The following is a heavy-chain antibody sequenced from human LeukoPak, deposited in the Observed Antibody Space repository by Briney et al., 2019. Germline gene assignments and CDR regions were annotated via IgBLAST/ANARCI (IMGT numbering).Heavy chain of an antibody. J-gene: IGHJ6*02. CDR3: ARDSTYTMDL. Sequence: QTGGSLRLSCAASGFTFSSYGMHWVRQAPGKGLVWVSCIKSYADGSGTTYADSVKGRFTISRDDARNTVYLQINSLRAEDTAVYYCARDSTYTMDLWGRGTTVTVSS. CDR1: GFTFSSYG. CDR2: IKSYADGSGT. D-gene: IGHD2/OR15-2a*01. V-gene: IGHV3-74*03.